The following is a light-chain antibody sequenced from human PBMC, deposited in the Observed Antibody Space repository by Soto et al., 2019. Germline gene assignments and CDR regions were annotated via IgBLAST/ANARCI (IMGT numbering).Light chain of an antibody. Sequence: QSVLTQPRSVSGSPGQSVTISCTGTSSDVGAYDFVSWYQHHPGKAPKVTIYDVSKRPSGVPDRFSGSKSGNTASLTISGLQAEDEAAYYCQSYDNALSAWVFGGGTKLTVL. CDR3: QSYDNALSAWV. J-gene: IGLJ3*02. CDR2: DVS. V-gene: IGLV2-11*01. CDR1: SSDVGAYDF.